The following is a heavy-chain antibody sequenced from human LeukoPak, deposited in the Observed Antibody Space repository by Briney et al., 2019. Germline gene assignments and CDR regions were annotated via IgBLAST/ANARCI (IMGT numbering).Heavy chain of an antibody. CDR1: GDSISNNNYY. V-gene: IGHV4-39*07. D-gene: IGHD5-18*01. CDR3: ATDRGVYSYGQEVF. J-gene: IGHJ4*02. Sequence: SETLSLTCTVSGDSISNNNYYWGWIRQPPGKGLEWIVGIHNGGSTYYNPSLKSRVTISVDTSKNQFSLKLSSVTAADTAVYYCATDRGVYSYGQEVFWGQGTLVTVSS. CDR2: IHNGGST.